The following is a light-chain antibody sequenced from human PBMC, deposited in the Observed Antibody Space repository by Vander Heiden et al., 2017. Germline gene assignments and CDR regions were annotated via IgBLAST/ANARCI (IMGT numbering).Light chain of an antibody. CDR3: CSYATSSTYV. V-gene: IGLV2-23*01. J-gene: IGLJ1*01. Sequence: QSALTQPASVSGSPGQSITISCTGTSSDVGSYNLVSWYQQHPGKAPKLMIYEGSKRHSGVSNRFSGSKSGNTASLTISGLQAEDEADYYCCSYATSSTYVFGTGTKVTVL. CDR1: SSDVGSYNL. CDR2: EGS.